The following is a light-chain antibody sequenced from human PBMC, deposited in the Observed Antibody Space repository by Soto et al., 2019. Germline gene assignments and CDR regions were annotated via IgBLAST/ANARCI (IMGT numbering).Light chain of an antibody. V-gene: IGLV1-40*01. Sequence: QSVLTQPPSVSVAPGQRVSISCTGSTSNIGAPYDVHWYQHLPGTAPKLLIYGDNNRPSGVPDRFSGSKSGTSASLAITRLQAEDEADYYCQSYDISLHNYVFGTGTKVTVL. J-gene: IGLJ1*01. CDR3: QSYDISLHNYV. CDR2: GDN. CDR1: TSNIGAPYD.